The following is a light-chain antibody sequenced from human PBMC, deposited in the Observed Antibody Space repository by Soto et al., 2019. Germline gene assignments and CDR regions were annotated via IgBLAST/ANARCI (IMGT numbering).Light chain of an antibody. J-gene: IGKJ4*01. V-gene: IGKV3-15*01. CDR3: QQHNDCRLT. Sequence: EIVMTQSPATLSVSPGETATLSCRASQSVNTNLAWYQQKAGQAPRLLIYRISTRATGIPARFSGSGSGTEFTLTIRSLQSEDCAVYYCQQHNDCRLTFGGGTNVEIK. CDR2: RIS. CDR1: QSVNTN.